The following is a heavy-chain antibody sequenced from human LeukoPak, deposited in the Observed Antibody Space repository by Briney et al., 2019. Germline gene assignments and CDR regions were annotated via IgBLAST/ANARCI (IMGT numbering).Heavy chain of an antibody. CDR1: GLTVSSNY. D-gene: IGHD1-26*01. CDR3: ARDGRVGATRLNI. Sequence: GRSLRLSCAASGLTVSSNYMSWVRQAPGKGLEWVSVIYSDDSTYYADSVRGRFTISRDNSKNTLYLQMNSLRAEDTAVYYCARDGRVGATRLNIWGQGTMVTVSS. V-gene: IGHV3-66*02. J-gene: IGHJ3*02. CDR2: IYSDDST.